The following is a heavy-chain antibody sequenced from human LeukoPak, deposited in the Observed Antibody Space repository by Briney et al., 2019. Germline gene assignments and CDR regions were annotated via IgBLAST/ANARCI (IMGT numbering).Heavy chain of an antibody. D-gene: IGHD5-18*01. CDR3: ARGGYSYGLSYYGMDV. Sequence: ASAKVSCKASGGTFSSYAISWVRQAPGQGLEWMGRIIPILGIANYAQKFQGRVTITADKSTSTAYMELSSLRSEDTAVYYCARGGYSYGLSYYGMDVWGQGTTVTVSS. J-gene: IGHJ6*02. CDR2: IIPILGIA. CDR1: GGTFSSYA. V-gene: IGHV1-69*04.